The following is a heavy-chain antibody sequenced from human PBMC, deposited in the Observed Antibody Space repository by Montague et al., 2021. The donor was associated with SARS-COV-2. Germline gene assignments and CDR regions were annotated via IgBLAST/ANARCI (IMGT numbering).Heavy chain of an antibody. CDR3: ARDRSYYDILTGYYTICYFDY. CDR1: GFTFSSYE. V-gene: IGHV3-48*03. CDR2: ISSSGSTI. D-gene: IGHD3-9*01. J-gene: IGHJ4*02. Sequence: SLRLSCAASGFTFSSYEMHWVRQAPGKGLEWVSYISSSGSTIYYADSVKGRFTISRDNAKNSLYLQMNSLRAEDTAVYYCARDRSYYDILTGYYTICYFDYWGQGTLVTVSS.